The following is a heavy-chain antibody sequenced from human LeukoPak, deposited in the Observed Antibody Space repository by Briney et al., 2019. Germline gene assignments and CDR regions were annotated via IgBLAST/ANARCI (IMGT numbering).Heavy chain of an antibody. V-gene: IGHV3-23*01. CDR3: AKGAYDYIEVGYFDY. D-gene: IGHD2-21*01. CDR2: IIGSVPST. CDR1: GFPFANYA. Sequence: GRSLRLSCAASGFPFANYAMSWVRQTPGKGLEWVSHIIGSVPSTQYADSVKGRFTISRDNSKNTLYLQMNSLRADDTAVYFCAKGAYDYIEVGYFDYWGQGTVVTASS. J-gene: IGHJ4*02.